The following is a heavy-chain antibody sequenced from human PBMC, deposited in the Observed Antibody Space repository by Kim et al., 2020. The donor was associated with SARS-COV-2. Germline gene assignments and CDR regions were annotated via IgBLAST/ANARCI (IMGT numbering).Heavy chain of an antibody. Sequence: SETLSLTCAVYGGSFSGYYWSWIRQPPGKGLEWIGEINHSGSTNYNPSLKSRVTISVDTSKNQFSLKLSSVTAADTAVYYCARHTIIYDFPTNGILTGPKRRELDPWGQGTLVTVSS. CDR3: ARHTIIYDFPTNGILTGPKRRELDP. J-gene: IGHJ5*02. CDR1: GGSFSGYY. CDR2: INHSGST. D-gene: IGHD3-9*01. V-gene: IGHV4-34*01.